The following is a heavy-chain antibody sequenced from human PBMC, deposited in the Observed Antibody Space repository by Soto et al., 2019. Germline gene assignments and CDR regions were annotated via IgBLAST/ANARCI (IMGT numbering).Heavy chain of an antibody. CDR1: GFTVSSTY. V-gene: IGHV3-53*01. CDR2: IFSSGES. CDR3: ARGGIGMVRTFDH. D-gene: IGHD3-10*01. J-gene: IGHJ4*02. Sequence: SCAASGFTVSSTYMSWVRQAPGKGLEWVSIIFSSGESFYADSVKGRFTISRDSSDNTVYLQMNSLQAEDTAVYYCARGGIGMVRTFDHWGQGTLVTVSS.